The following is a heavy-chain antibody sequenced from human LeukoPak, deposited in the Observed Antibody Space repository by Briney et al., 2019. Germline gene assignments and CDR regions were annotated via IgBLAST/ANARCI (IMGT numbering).Heavy chain of an antibody. CDR2: ITNCGGST. V-gene: IGHV3-23*01. CDR1: GFTFSGYS. J-gene: IGHJ4*02. Sequence: GGSLRLSCAASGFTFSGYSMNWVRQAPGKGLEWVSAITNCGGSTEYADSVKGRFTISRDNSKNTLYLQMNSLRAEDTAVYYCAKSGSIWYYFDYWGQGTLVTVAA. D-gene: IGHD6-13*01. CDR3: AKSGSIWYYFDY.